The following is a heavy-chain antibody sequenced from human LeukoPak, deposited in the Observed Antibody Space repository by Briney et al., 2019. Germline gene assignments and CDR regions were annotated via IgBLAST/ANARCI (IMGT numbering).Heavy chain of an antibody. V-gene: IGHV3-23*01. D-gene: IGHD1-26*01. Sequence: PGGSLRLSCAGSGFTFSSYAMSWVRQAPGKGLEWVSTISGSGGAGTYYADSVKGRFTVSRDNSRNTLYLPMNSLRAEDMAVYYCVKDRGGSPFYGMDVWGQGTTVIVSS. J-gene: IGHJ6*02. CDR1: GFTFSSYA. CDR2: ISGSGGAGT. CDR3: VKDRGGSPFYGMDV.